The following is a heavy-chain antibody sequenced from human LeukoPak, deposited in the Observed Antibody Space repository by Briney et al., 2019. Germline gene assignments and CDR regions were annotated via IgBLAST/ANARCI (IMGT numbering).Heavy chain of an antibody. Sequence: ASETLSLTCAVSGGSISSGGYSWSWIRQPPGKGLEWIGYIYHSGSTYYNPSLKSRVTISVDRSKNQFSLKLSSVTAADTAVYYCARDSYGDYDYWGQGTLVTVSS. CDR2: IYHSGST. CDR3: ARDSYGDYDY. D-gene: IGHD4-17*01. CDR1: GGSISSGGYS. V-gene: IGHV4-30-2*01. J-gene: IGHJ4*02.